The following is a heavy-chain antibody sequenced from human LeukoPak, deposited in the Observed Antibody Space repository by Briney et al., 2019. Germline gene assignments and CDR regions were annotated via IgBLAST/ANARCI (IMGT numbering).Heavy chain of an antibody. Sequence: GGSLRLSCAASGFTFSSYSMNWVRQAPGKGLEWISYISSGSSTIYYADSVKGRFTISRDNAKNPLYLQMNSLRAEDTAVYYCASPRGWRQYCRVGVSWGCAFDIWGQGTMVTVSS. CDR3: ASPRGWRQYCRVGVSWGCAFDI. J-gene: IGHJ3*02. D-gene: IGHD5-24*01. V-gene: IGHV3-48*04. CDR2: ISSGSSTI. CDR1: GFTFSSYS.